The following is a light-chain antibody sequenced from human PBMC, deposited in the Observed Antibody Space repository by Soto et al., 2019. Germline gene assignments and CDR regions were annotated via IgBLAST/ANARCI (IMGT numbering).Light chain of an antibody. CDR1: SSDVGGYNY. CDR2: EVS. Sequence: QSALTQPASVSGSPGQSITISCTGTSSDVGGYNYVSWYQQHPGKAPKHMIYEVSNRPSGVSTRFSGSKSGNTASLTISGCQAEDEADYYCSSYTSSSTLGFGGGTKVTVL. CDR3: SSYTSSSTLG. J-gene: IGLJ3*02. V-gene: IGLV2-14*01.